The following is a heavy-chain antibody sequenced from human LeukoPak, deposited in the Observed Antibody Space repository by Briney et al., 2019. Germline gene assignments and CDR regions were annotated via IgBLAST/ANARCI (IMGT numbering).Heavy chain of an antibody. CDR1: GGTFSSYA. CDR2: IIPILGIA. J-gene: IGHJ6*02. D-gene: IGHD2-21*01. CDR3: ARVVVGNHYYYYGMDV. Sequence: SVKVSCKASGGTFSSYAISWVRQAPGQVLEWMGRIIPILGIANYAQKFQGRVTITADKSTSTAYMELSSLRSEDTAVYYCARVVVGNHYYYYGMDVWGQGTTVTVSS. V-gene: IGHV1-69*04.